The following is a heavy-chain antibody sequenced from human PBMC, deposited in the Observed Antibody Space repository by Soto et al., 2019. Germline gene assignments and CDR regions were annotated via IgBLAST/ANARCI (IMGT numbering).Heavy chain of an antibody. V-gene: IGHV1-18*01. CDR1: GYTFTCYG. CDR3: ARETCDFWSGYYCAWFDP. J-gene: IGHJ5*02. D-gene: IGHD3-3*01. Sequence: ASVKVSCKASGYTFTCYGISWVRQAPGQGLEWMGWISAYNGNTNYAQKLQGRVTMTTDTSTSTAYMELRSLRSDDTAVYYCARETCDFWSGYYCAWFDPWGQGTLVTVS. CDR2: ISAYNGNT.